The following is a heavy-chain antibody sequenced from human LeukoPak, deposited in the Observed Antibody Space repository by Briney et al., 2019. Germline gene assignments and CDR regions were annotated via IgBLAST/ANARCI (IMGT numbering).Heavy chain of an antibody. J-gene: IGHJ4*02. Sequence: SVKVSCKASGGTFSSYAISWVRQAPGQGLEWVGGIIPIFGTANYAQKFQGRVTITTDESTSTAYMELSSLRSEDTAVYYCAMRRDGYNYLPDYWGQGTLVTVSS. CDR1: GGTFSSYA. V-gene: IGHV1-69*05. CDR3: AMRRDGYNYLPDY. D-gene: IGHD5-24*01. CDR2: IIPIFGTA.